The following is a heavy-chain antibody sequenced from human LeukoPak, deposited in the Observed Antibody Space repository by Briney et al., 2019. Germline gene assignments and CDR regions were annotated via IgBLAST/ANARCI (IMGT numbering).Heavy chain of an antibody. Sequence: AGGSLRLSCAASGFTFSSYWMSWVRQAPGKGLEWVANIKKDGSEKYYVDSVKGRFTISRDNAKTSLYLQMDSLRAEDTAVYYCAKDPYYGSGSYRDYYYYYMDVWGKGTTVTISS. CDR3: AKDPYYGSGSYRDYYYYYMDV. D-gene: IGHD3-10*01. CDR1: GFTFSSYW. J-gene: IGHJ6*03. V-gene: IGHV3-7*01. CDR2: IKKDGSEK.